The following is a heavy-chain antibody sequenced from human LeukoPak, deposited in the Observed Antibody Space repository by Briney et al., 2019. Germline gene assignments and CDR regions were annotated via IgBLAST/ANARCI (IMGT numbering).Heavy chain of an antibody. D-gene: IGHD1-26*01. CDR3: AREKRGELPGVFDY. V-gene: IGHV4-59*01. J-gene: IGHJ4*02. CDR1: GGSISTYY. Sequence: PSETLSLTCTVSGGSISTYYWSWIRQPPGKGLEWIGYIYYSGFTTYNPSLESRVAISVDTSKNQFSLKLSSVTAADTAVYYCAREKRGELPGVFDYWGQGTLVTVSS. CDR2: IYYSGFT.